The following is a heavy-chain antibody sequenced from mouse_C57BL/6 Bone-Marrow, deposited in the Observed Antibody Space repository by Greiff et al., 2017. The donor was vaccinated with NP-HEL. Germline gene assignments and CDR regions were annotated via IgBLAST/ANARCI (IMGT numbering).Heavy chain of an antibody. Sequence: QVQLQQPGAELVKPGASVKMSCKASGYTFTSYWITWVKQRPGQGLEWIGDIYPGSGSTNYNEKFKSKATLTVDTSSSTAYMQLSSLTSEDSAVYYCARDDYIPPWFAYWGQGTLVTVSA. CDR3: ARDDYIPPWFAY. CDR1: GYTFTSYW. V-gene: IGHV1-55*01. D-gene: IGHD2-12*01. J-gene: IGHJ3*01. CDR2: IYPGSGST.